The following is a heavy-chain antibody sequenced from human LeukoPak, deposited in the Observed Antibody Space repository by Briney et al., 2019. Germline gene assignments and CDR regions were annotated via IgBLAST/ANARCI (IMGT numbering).Heavy chain of an antibody. CDR1: GGSISSSSYC. CDR2: IYYSGST. CDR3: TRPSGYCSSTSCYHCFDP. V-gene: IGHV4-39*01. D-gene: IGHD2-2*03. J-gene: IGHJ5*02. Sequence: SETLSLTCTVSGGSISSSSYCWGWMRQPPGQGLEGNGRIYYSGSTYYNPSLKSRVTISVDTSKNPFSLKLSSVTAADTAVYYCTRPSGYCSSTSCYHCFDPWGQGTLVTVSS.